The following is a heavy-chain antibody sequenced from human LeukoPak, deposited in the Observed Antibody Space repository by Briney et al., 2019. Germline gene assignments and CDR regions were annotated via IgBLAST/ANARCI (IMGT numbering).Heavy chain of an antibody. D-gene: IGHD3-10*01. Sequence: SETLSLTCAVYGGSFSGYYWSWIRQPPGKGLEWIGYIYHSGSTYYNPSLKSRVTISVDRSKNQFSLKLSSVTAADTAVYYCARGMVRGENWFDPWGQGTLVTVSS. CDR2: IYHSGST. CDR1: GGSFSGYY. J-gene: IGHJ5*02. CDR3: ARGMVRGENWFDP. V-gene: IGHV4-34*01.